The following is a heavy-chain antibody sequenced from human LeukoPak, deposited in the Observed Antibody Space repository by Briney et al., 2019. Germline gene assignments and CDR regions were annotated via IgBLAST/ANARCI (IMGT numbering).Heavy chain of an antibody. CDR3: ARGRSIAAANWYFDL. CDR2: IYYSGST. D-gene: IGHD6-6*01. CDR1: GGSISSSSYY. Sequence: SETLSLTCTVSGGSISSSSYYWGWIRQPPGKGLEWIGYIYYSGSTNYNPSLKSRVTISVDTSKNQFSLKLSSVTAADTAVYYCARGRSIAAANWYFDLWGRGTLVTVSS. J-gene: IGHJ2*01. V-gene: IGHV4-61*05.